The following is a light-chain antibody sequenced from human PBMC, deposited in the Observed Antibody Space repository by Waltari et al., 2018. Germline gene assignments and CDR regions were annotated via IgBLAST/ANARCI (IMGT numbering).Light chain of an antibody. CDR3: AAWDDSLNGVV. V-gene: IGLV1-44*01. Sequence: QSVLTQPPSTSGTPGQRVTISCSGSSSNSGSNTVNWYQQLPGTAPKLLIYTNNQRPSGVPDRFSGSRSGTSASLAISGLQSEDEAGYHCAAWDDSLNGVVFGGGTKVTVL. J-gene: IGLJ2*01. CDR2: TNN. CDR1: SSNSGSNT.